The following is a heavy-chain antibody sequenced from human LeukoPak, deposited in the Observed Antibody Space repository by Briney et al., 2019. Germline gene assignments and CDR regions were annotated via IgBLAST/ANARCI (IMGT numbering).Heavy chain of an antibody. Sequence: GGSLRLSCAASGFTFSSYSMNWVRQAPGKGLEWVSSISSSSSYIYYADSVKGRFTISRDNSKNTLYLQMNSLRAEDTAVYYCAKCGLTMVRGVIITPRYYFDYWGQGTLVTVSS. CDR3: AKCGLTMVRGVIITPRYYFDY. CDR1: GFTFSSYS. V-gene: IGHV3-21*04. J-gene: IGHJ4*02. D-gene: IGHD3-10*01. CDR2: ISSSSSYI.